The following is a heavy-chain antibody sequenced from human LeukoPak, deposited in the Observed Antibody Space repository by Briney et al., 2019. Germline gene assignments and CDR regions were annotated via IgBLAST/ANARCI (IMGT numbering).Heavy chain of an antibody. D-gene: IGHD6-6*01. V-gene: IGHV3-74*01. J-gene: IGHJ4*02. CDR2: INTDGSST. CDR1: GFTFSSYW. Sequence: GGSLRLSCAASGFTFSSYWMHWVRQAPGKGLVWVSGINTDGSSTNYADSVKGRFTISRDNAKNTLYLQMNSLRVEDTAVYYCARDLYSSSTALGLFDYWGQGTLVTVSS. CDR3: ARDLYSSSTALGLFDY.